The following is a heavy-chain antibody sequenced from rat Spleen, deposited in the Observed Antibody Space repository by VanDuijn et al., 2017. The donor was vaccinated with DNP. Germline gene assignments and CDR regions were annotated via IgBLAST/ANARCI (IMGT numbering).Heavy chain of an antibody. D-gene: IGHD1-4*01. CDR2: ITNSGGST. CDR1: GFTFSDFN. CDR3: TTAGETRAPGY. J-gene: IGHJ2*01. V-gene: IGHV5-20*01. Sequence: EVQLVESGGGLVQPGRSMKLSCAASGFTFSDFNMAWVRQAPTKGLEWVASITNSGGSTYYRDSVKGRFTISRDNAKSTLYLQMDSLRSEDTATYYCTTAGETRAPGYWGQGVMVTVSS.